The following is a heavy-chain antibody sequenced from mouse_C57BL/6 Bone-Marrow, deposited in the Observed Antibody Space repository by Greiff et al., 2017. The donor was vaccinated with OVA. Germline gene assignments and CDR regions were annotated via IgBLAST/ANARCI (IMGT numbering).Heavy chain of an antibody. J-gene: IGHJ2*01. Sequence: QVQLQQSGAELVRPGTSVKVSCKASGYAFTNYLIEWVKQRPGQGLEWIGVVNPGSGGTNYNEKFKGKATLTADKSSSTAYMQLSSLTSEDSAVYFCAKTGEDGRDYWGQGTTLTVSS. V-gene: IGHV1-54*01. CDR3: AKTGEDGRDY. D-gene: IGHD1-1*01. CDR2: VNPGSGGT. CDR1: GYAFTNYL.